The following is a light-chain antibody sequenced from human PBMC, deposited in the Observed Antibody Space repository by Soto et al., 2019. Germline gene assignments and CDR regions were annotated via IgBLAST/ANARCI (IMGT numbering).Light chain of an antibody. Sequence: EIVLTQSPGTLSLSLGERATLSCRASQSVSSNYLAWYQQKPGQAPRLLIYGASSRATGIPDRFSGSGSGTDFTLTISSLEPEDFAVYYCQHYGRSAYTFGQGTTLEIK. CDR1: QSVSSNY. CDR2: GAS. CDR3: QHYGRSAYT. J-gene: IGKJ2*01. V-gene: IGKV3-20*01.